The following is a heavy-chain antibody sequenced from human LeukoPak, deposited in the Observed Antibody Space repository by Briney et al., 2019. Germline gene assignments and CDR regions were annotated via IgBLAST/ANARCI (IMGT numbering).Heavy chain of an antibody. Sequence: SETLSLTCAVYGGSFSGYYWGWIRQPPGKGLEWIGSIYYSGSTYYNPSLKSRVTISVDTSKNQFSLKLSSVTAADTAVYYCARLSLGYCSGGSCYSYYGMDVWGQGTTVTVSS. D-gene: IGHD2-15*01. CDR1: GGSFSGYY. J-gene: IGHJ6*02. CDR3: ARLSLGYCSGGSCYSYYGMDV. CDR2: IYYSGST. V-gene: IGHV4-34*01.